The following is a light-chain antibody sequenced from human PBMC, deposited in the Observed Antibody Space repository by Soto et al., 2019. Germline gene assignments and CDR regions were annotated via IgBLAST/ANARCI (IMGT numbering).Light chain of an antibody. J-gene: IGKJ4*01. CDR2: GAS. CDR3: QHYNNRPPLT. Sequence: EIVMTQSPATLSVSPGERATLSCRARQSVSSNLAWYQQKPGQPPRLLIYGASTRATGIPARFSGSGSGTECTLTISSLQSEDFAVYYCQHYNNRPPLTFGGGTKVEIK. CDR1: QSVSSN. V-gene: IGKV3-15*01.